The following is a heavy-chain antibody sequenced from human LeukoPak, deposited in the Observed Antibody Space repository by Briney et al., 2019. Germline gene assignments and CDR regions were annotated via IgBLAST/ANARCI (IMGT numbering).Heavy chain of an antibody. V-gene: IGHV4-39*01. CDR2: ICSAGTT. J-gene: IGHJ4*02. D-gene: IGHD2/OR15-2a*01. CDR3: AYTNHYYFD. CDR1: GGSISRAHFC. Sequence: SETLSLTCSVSGGSISRAHFCWAWVRQSPVKGLEWPGSICSAGTTYYNPSLRSRVTLSVDTSTNQSALKLSSVTAADTAVYYCAYTNHYYFDWGQGTLVTVSS.